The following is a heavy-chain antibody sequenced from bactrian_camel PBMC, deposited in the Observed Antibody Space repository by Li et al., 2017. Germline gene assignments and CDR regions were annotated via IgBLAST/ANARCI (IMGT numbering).Heavy chain of an antibody. D-gene: IGHD6*01. CDR3: AADLSCGRSWSGYNY. V-gene: IGHV3S1*01. J-gene: IGHJ4*01. CDR1: LYIYSSYC. Sequence: HVQLVESGGGSVQAGGSLRLSCEISLYIYSSYCMGWFRQAPGKEREAVAAHYTGTATTYVADSVKGRFAISEDNAKNVLYLQMNNLQPEDTAMYYCAADLSCGRSWSGYNYWGTGTQVTVS. CDR2: HYTGTATT.